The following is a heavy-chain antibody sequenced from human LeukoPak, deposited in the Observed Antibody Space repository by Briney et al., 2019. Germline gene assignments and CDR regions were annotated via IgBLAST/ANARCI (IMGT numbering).Heavy chain of an antibody. Sequence: PSETLSLTCTVSGGSISSADYYWTWIRQPPGKGLEWIGYIYYTGTTYYNPSLKSRLTMSVDTSKNQFSLKLSSVTAADTAVYYCARYCGATDCGWFDPWGQGTLVTVSS. CDR2: IYYTGTT. J-gene: IGHJ5*02. D-gene: IGHD2-21*01. CDR3: ARYCGATDCGWFDP. V-gene: IGHV4-30-4*01. CDR1: GGSISSADYY.